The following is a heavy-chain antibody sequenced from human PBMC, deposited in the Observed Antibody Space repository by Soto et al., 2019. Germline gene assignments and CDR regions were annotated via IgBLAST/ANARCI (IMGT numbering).Heavy chain of an antibody. CDR1: GFTFSSYW. J-gene: IGHJ3*02. CDR3: ARGQRSVLWFGELFPYAFDI. Sequence: GGSLRLSCAASGFTFSSYWMSWVRQAPGKGLEWVANIKQDGSEKYYVDSVKGRFTISRDNAKNSLYLQMNSLRAEDTTVYYCARGQRSVLWFGELFPYAFDIWGQGTMVTVSS. CDR2: IKQDGSEK. V-gene: IGHV3-7*01. D-gene: IGHD3-10*01.